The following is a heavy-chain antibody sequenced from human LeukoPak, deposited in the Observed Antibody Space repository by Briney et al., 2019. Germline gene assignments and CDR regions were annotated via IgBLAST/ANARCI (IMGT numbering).Heavy chain of an antibody. CDR2: ISGSGATT. D-gene: IGHD3-22*01. CDR1: GFTFSSYA. J-gene: IGHJ5*02. CDR3: ARDSSPWYYYDRSGSNGFDP. Sequence: GGSLRLSCAASGFTFSSYAMSWVRQAPGKGLEWVSGISGSGATTYYADSVKGRFTISRDNSKNTLYLQMNSLRAEDTAVYYCARDSSPWYYYDRSGSNGFDPWGQGTLVTASS. V-gene: IGHV3-23*01.